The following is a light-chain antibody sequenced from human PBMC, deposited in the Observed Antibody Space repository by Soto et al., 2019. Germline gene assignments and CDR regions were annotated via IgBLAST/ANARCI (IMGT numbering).Light chain of an antibody. Sequence: EIVMTQSPATLSVSPGEVATLSCRASQSVRTKLAWYQQKAGQAPRLLIYGASTRATGVSDRFSGSGSGTEYTLTISSLQSEDFAVYYCQQYDTWPSITFGQGKRLEIK. V-gene: IGKV3-15*01. CDR1: QSVRTK. CDR2: GAS. J-gene: IGKJ5*01. CDR3: QQYDTWPSIT.